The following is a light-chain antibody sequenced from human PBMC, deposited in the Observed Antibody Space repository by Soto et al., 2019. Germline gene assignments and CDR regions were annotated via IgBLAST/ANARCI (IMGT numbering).Light chain of an antibody. Sequence: EIVLTQSPATLSLSPGERATLSCRASQSVSSYLAWYQQNPGQAPRLLIYDASNRATGIPARFSGSGSGTDFTLTISSLEPEDFAVYYCQQRRNWPLITFGQGTRLEIK. CDR1: QSVSSY. CDR2: DAS. CDR3: QQRRNWPLIT. V-gene: IGKV3-11*01. J-gene: IGKJ5*01.